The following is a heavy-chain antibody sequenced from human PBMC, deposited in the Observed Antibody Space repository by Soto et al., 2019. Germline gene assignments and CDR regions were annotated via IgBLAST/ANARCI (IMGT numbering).Heavy chain of an antibody. CDR3: ATFTTEGNTYYYYGMDV. D-gene: IGHD3-3*01. J-gene: IGHJ6*02. Sequence: EVQLVETGGGLIQPGGSLRLSCAASGFTVSSNYLSWVRQAPGKGLEWVSVIYSGGNTYYADSVKGRFTISRDNSKNTLYLQMNSLRAEDTAVYYCATFTTEGNTYYYYGMDVWGQGTTVTVSS. CDR2: IYSGGNT. CDR1: GFTVSSNY. V-gene: IGHV3-53*02.